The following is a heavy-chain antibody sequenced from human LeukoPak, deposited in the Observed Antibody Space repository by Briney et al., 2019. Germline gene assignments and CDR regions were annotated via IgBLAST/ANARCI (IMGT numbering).Heavy chain of an antibody. D-gene: IGHD1-26*01. CDR2: IRNDGNND. CDR1: GFTFRTYG. CDR3: AKDRNSGSPYYFDK. J-gene: IGHJ4*02. Sequence: PGGSLRLSCAASGFTFRTYGMHWVRQAPGKGLELVAFIRNDGNNDYYSDSVKGRFTISRDSSKNTLYLQMNSLRDEDTAVYYCAKDRNSGSPYYFDKWGLGTLVTVSS. V-gene: IGHV3-30*02.